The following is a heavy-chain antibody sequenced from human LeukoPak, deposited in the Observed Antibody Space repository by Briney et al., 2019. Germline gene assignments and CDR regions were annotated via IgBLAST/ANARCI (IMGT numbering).Heavy chain of an antibody. Sequence: GGSLRLSCAASGFAFNSFAMSWVRQAPGKGLEWVSAISGSGGSTYYADSVKGRFTISRDNSKNTLYLQMNSLRAEDTAVYYCAKDTSFLRIVVVPATDYWGQGTLVTVSS. D-gene: IGHD2-2*01. V-gene: IGHV3-23*01. CDR1: GFAFNSFA. CDR3: AKDTSFLRIVVVPATDY. CDR2: ISGSGGST. J-gene: IGHJ4*02.